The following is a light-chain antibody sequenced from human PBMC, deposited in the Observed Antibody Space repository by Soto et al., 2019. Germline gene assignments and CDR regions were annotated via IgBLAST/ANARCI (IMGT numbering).Light chain of an antibody. CDR2: GAS. J-gene: IGKJ1*01. Sequence: IVLTQSPGTLFLSPGERATLSCRASQNIGTYLAWYQQKPGQAPSLLIFGASTRANGVPDRFSGSGSRTDFTLTISRLDPEDFAVYFCQQYGTSPRWTFGQGTKVDIK. CDR1: QNIGTY. CDR3: QQYGTSPRWT. V-gene: IGKV3-20*01.